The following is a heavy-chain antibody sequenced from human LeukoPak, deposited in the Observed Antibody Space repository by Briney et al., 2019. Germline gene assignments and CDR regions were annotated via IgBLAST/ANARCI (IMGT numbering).Heavy chain of an antibody. V-gene: IGHV1-46*01. CDR1: GYTFTSYY. CDR3: AREQQWASMGSYYFDY. Sequence: GASVKVSCKASGYTFTSYYMHWVRQAPGQGLEWMGIINPSGGSTSYAQKFQGRVTMTRDTSTSTAYMELRSLRSDDTAVYYCAREQQWASMGSYYFDYWGQGTLVTASS. D-gene: IGHD6-19*01. CDR2: INPSGGST. J-gene: IGHJ4*02.